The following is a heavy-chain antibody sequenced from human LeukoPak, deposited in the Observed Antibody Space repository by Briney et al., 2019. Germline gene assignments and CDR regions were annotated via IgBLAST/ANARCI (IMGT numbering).Heavy chain of an antibody. CDR1: GGSISSYY. V-gene: IGHV4-59*12. CDR3: ARLDPEKAAVLEFDY. D-gene: IGHD6-13*01. J-gene: IGHJ4*02. Sequence: SETLSLTCTVSGGSISSYYWSWIRQPPGKGLEWIGYIYYSGSTNYNPSLKSRVTISVDTSKNQFSLKLSSVTAADTAVYYCARLDPEKAAVLEFDYWGQGTLVTVSS. CDR2: IYYSGST.